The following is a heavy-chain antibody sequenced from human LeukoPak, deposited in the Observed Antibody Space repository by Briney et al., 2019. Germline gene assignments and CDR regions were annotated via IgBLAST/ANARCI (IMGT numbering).Heavy chain of an antibody. CDR3: ASSGSYRFDY. Sequence: GGSLRLSCAVSGFTFSSYSMNWVRQAPGKGLERVSHITASGTAMFYADSVKGRFTISRDNAKNSLYLQVNSLRDEDTAVYYCASSGSYRFDYWGQGTLVTVSS. V-gene: IGHV3-48*02. D-gene: IGHD1-26*01. CDR1: GFTFSSYS. CDR2: ITASGTAM. J-gene: IGHJ4*02.